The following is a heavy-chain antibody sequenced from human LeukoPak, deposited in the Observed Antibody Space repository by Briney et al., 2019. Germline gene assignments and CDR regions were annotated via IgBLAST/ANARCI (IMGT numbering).Heavy chain of an antibody. J-gene: IGHJ4*02. CDR2: IKKDGSDK. CDR3: ARDGYDFWSDYNVDY. Sequence: GGSLRLSCAASGFTFSNYWMNWVRQAPGKGLEWVANIKKDGSDKYYVDSVKGRFTISRDNAKNSLYLQMNSLRAEDTAVYYCARDGYDFWSDYNVDYWGQGTLVTVSS. CDR1: GFTFSNYW. D-gene: IGHD3-3*01. V-gene: IGHV3-7*01.